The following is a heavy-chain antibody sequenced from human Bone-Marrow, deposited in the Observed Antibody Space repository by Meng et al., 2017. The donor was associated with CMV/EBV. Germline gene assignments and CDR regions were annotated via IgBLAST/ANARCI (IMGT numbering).Heavy chain of an antibody. V-gene: IGHV4-39*07. J-gene: IGHJ6*02. Sequence: SETLSLTCTVSGGSISSSSYYWGWIRQPPGKGLEWIGSIYYSGSTYYNPSLKSRVTISVDTSKNQFSLKLSSVTAADTAVYYRARVIIGVGMYDLDVWGQGTTVTVSS. CDR2: IYYSGST. CDR1: GGSISSSSYY. CDR3: ARVIIGVGMYDLDV. D-gene: IGHD1-1*01.